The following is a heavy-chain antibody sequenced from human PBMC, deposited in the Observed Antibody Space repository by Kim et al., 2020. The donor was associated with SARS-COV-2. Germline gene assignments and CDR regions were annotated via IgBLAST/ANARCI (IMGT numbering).Heavy chain of an antibody. Sequence: YSPSFQGQVTISADKSISTAYLQWSSLKASDTAMYYCARLGMTTVTMVDYWGQGTLVTVSS. CDR3: ARLGMTTVTMVDY. J-gene: IGHJ4*02. D-gene: IGHD4-17*01. V-gene: IGHV5-51*01.